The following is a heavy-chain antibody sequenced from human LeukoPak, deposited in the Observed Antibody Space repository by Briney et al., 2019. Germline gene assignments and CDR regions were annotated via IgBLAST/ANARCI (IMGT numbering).Heavy chain of an antibody. J-gene: IGHJ3*02. V-gene: IGHV3-21*01. D-gene: IGHD3-10*01. Sequence: GGSLRLSCAASGFTFSSYSMNWVRQAPGKGLEWVSSISSSSSYIYYADSVKGRFTISRDNAKNSLYLQMNSLRAGDTAVYYCATPRDYYGSGSYWSFAVDIWGQGTMVTVSS. CDR3: ATPRDYYGSGSYWSFAVDI. CDR1: GFTFSSYS. CDR2: ISSSSSYI.